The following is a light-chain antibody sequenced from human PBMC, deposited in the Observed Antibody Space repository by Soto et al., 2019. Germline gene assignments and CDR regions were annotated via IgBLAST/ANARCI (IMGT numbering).Light chain of an antibody. Sequence: DIQMTQSPASLSASVGDRVTISCRASQSISGYLNWYQQKPGKAPELLIYAASTLQTGVPSRFSGSGSGTEFTLSINSLQPEHFATYYCQQSFRARSFGQGTRVQF. CDR1: QSISGY. CDR3: QQSFRARS. CDR2: AAS. V-gene: IGKV1-39*01. J-gene: IGKJ1*01.